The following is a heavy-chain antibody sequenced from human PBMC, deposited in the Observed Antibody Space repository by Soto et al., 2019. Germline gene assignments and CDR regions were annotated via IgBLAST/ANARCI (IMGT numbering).Heavy chain of an antibody. CDR1: GGSVSSGSYY. D-gene: IGHD3-10*01. Sequence: SETLSLTCTVSGGSVSSGSYYWSWIRQPPGKGLEWIGYIYYSGSTNYNPSLKSRVTISVDTSKNQFSLKLSSVTAADTAVYYCARDHYYGSGSYLYWGQGTLVTVSS. J-gene: IGHJ4*02. CDR3: ARDHYYGSGSYLY. V-gene: IGHV4-61*01. CDR2: IYYSGST.